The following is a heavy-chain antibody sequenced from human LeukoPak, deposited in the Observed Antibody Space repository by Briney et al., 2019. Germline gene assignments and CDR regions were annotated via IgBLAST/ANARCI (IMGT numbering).Heavy chain of an antibody. CDR2: IDYSGST. Sequence: ASETLSLTCSVSGGSTSSDYCSWSRQPPGQEREGIGCIDYSGSTNYIPSLKSRVTISVDTSKNQFSLKLSSVTAADTAVYYCARSPYYDFWSGYPNYYYYMDVWGKGTTVTVSS. CDR1: GGSTSSDY. J-gene: IGHJ6*03. V-gene: IGHV4-59*01. D-gene: IGHD3-3*01. CDR3: ARSPYYDFWSGYPNYYYYMDV.